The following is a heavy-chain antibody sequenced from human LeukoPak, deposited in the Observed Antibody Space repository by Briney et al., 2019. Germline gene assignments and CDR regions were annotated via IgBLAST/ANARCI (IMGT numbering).Heavy chain of an antibody. D-gene: IGHD6-13*01. CDR2: IYYVGDT. Sequence: PSETLSLTCTVSGGSISSSSYYWGWIRQPPGKGPEWIGTIYYVGDTYYNPSLQSRVTISVDTSKNQFSLKLSSVTAADTAVYYCARSPGSRYAYDGYWGQGTLVTVSS. CDR1: GGSISSSSYY. J-gene: IGHJ4*02. CDR3: ARSPGSRYAYDGY. V-gene: IGHV4-39*01.